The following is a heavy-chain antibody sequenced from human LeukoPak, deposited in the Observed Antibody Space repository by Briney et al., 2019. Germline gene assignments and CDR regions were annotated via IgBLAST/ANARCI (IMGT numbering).Heavy chain of an antibody. V-gene: IGHV4-59*11. CDR2: IYYSGST. D-gene: IGHD2-15*01. CDR3: ARGGSRDWFDP. J-gene: IGHJ5*02. CDR1: GGSISSHY. Sequence: SETLSLTCTVSGGSISSHYWSWIRQPPGKGLEWIGYIYYSGSTNYNPSLKSRVTISVDTSKNQFSLKLSSVTAADTAVYYCARGGSRDWFDPWGQGTLVTVSS.